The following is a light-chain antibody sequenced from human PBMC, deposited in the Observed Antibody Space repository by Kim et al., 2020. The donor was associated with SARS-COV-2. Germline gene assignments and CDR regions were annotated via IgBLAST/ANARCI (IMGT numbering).Light chain of an antibody. CDR1: QYVSST. Sequence: EIVMTQSPATLSVSPGERATLSCRASQYVSSTLAWYQQKPGQAPRLLISGASTRATGIPARFSGSGSGTEFTLTISGLQSEDFAVYYCQQYFDWPLTFGGGTKVEIK. J-gene: IGKJ4*01. CDR2: GAS. V-gene: IGKV3-15*01. CDR3: QQYFDWPLT.